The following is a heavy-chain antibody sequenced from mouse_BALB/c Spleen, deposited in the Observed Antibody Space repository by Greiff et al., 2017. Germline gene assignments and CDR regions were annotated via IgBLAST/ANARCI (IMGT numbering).Heavy chain of an antibody. V-gene: IGHV8-12*01. D-gene: IGHD1-1*01. J-gene: IGHJ3*01. CDR3: ARIDYSYYYGNFAY. CDR2: IYWDDDK. CDR1: GFSLSTSGMG. Sequence: QVTLKESGPGILQPSQTLSLTCSFSGFSLSTSGMGVSWIRQPSGKGLEWLAHIYWDDDKRYNPSLKSRLTISKDTSRNQVFLKITSVDTADTATYYCARIDYSYYYGNFAYWGQGTLVTVSA.